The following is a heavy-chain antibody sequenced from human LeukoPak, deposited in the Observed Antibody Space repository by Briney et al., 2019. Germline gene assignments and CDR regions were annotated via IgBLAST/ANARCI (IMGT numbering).Heavy chain of an antibody. V-gene: IGHV3-74*01. CDR2: INNDGSTT. Sequence: GGSLRLSCAASGFTFSSYWMHWVRQVPGKGLVWVSRINNDGSTTKYADSAKGRFTISRDNAKTTVYLQMNSLRAEDTAVYYCVRGGVTGSGTYYVLNWGQGTLITVSS. CDR1: GFTFSSYW. J-gene: IGHJ4*02. D-gene: IGHD3-10*01. CDR3: VRGGVTGSGTYYVLN.